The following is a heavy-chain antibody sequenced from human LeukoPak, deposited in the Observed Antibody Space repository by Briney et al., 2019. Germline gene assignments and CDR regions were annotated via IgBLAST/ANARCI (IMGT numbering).Heavy chain of an antibody. Sequence: PSETLSLTCAVYGGSFSGYYWSWIRQPPGKGLEWIGEINHSGSTNYNPSLKSRVTISVDTSKNQFSLKLGSVTAADTAVYYCAILWWLVDYWGQGTLVTVSS. V-gene: IGHV4-34*01. CDR1: GGSFSGYY. D-gene: IGHD5-12*01. CDR2: INHSGST. CDR3: AILWWLVDY. J-gene: IGHJ4*02.